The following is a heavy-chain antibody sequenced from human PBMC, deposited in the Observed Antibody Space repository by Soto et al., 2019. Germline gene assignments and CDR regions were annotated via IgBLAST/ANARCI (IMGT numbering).Heavy chain of an antibody. CDR1: GGSISSSDYY. D-gene: IGHD6-19*01. CDR2: IFYSGST. Sequence: QLQESGPGLVKPSETLSLTCTVSGGSISSSDYYWALIRQPPGKRLEWIGSIFYSGSTYYNPSLKSRVTISVDTSKNQFSLKVTSVTAADTAVYFCARRRASSGRLDYWGQGTLVTVSS. J-gene: IGHJ4*02. V-gene: IGHV4-39*01. CDR3: ARRRASSGRLDY.